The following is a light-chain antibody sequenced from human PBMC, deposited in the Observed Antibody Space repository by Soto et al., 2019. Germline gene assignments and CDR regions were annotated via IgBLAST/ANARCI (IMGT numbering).Light chain of an antibody. CDR1: QSVSSSF. V-gene: IGKV3-20*01. Sequence: EIVLTQSPGTLSLSPGERATLSCRASQSVSSSFLAWYQQKPGHAPRLLICGASSRATGSPHRFSGSGSGTDFTLTISRLEPEDVAVYYCQHDGSSPIYTFGQGTKLEIK. CDR3: QHDGSSPIYT. CDR2: GAS. J-gene: IGKJ2*01.